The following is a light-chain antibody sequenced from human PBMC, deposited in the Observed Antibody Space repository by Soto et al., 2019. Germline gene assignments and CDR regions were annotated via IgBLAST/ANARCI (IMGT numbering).Light chain of an antibody. CDR1: QSVSSY. Sequence: IVMTQSPATLSWSAGERATSPCRASQSVSSYLAWYQQKPGQAPRLLIYDASNRATGIPARFSGSGSGTDFTLTISSLEPEDFAVYYCQQRSSWPITFGQGTRLEIK. V-gene: IGKV3-11*01. CDR3: QQRSSWPIT. CDR2: DAS. J-gene: IGKJ5*01.